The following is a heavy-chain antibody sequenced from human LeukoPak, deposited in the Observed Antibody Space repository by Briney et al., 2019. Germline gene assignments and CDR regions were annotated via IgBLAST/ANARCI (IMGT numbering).Heavy chain of an antibody. CDR1: GYTFTGYY. Sequence: ASVKVSCKASGYTFTGYYMHWVRQAPGQGLEWMGWINPNSGGTNYAQKFQGRVTMTRDTSISTAYMELSRLRSDDTALYYCTRDRGYGWYVSDHWGQGTLVTVSS. CDR3: TRDRGYGWYVSDH. D-gene: IGHD6-19*01. V-gene: IGHV1-2*02. J-gene: IGHJ4*02. CDR2: INPNSGGT.